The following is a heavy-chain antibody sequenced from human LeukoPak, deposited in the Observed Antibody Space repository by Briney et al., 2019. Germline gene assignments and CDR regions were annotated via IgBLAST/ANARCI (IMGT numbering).Heavy chain of an antibody. CDR3: ARHIYSYDFMIYYMDV. Sequence: GESLKISCKGSGYSFARYWIGWVRQMPGKGLEWMGIIYPDDSGTRYSPPFQGQVTISADKSLSTAYLQWSSLKASDTAMYYCARHIYSYDFMIYYMDVWGKGTTVTVSS. V-gene: IGHV5-51*01. CDR1: GYSFARYW. J-gene: IGHJ6*03. CDR2: IYPDDSGT. D-gene: IGHD5-18*01.